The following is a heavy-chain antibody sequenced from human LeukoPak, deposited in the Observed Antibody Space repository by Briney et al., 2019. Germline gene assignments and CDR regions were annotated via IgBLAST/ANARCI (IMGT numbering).Heavy chain of an antibody. CDR1: GVSISRYY. V-gene: IGHV4-59*08. CDR2: MYYSGSA. D-gene: IGHD3-3*02. CDR3: ARGGAFRDVVDDDFDF. Sequence: PSETLSLTCTVPGVSISRYYWSWIRQSPGKGLEWIGYMYYSGSASYNPSLESRVTISVDTSKNHLSLRLTSVIAADTAVYYCARGGAFRDVVDDDFDFWGQGTLVTVSS. J-gene: IGHJ4*02.